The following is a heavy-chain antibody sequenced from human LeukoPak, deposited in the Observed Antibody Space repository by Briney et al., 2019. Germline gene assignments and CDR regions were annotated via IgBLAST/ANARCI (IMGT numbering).Heavy chain of an antibody. CDR1: GGSFSGYY. CDR3: ARLRRAVAGTAGAFDI. D-gene: IGHD6-19*01. Sequence: SETLSLTCAVYGGSFSGYYWSWIRQPPGKGLEWIGEINHSGSTNYNPSLKSRVTISVDTSKNQFSLKLSSVTAADTAVYYCARLRRAVAGTAGAFDIWGQGTMVTVSS. V-gene: IGHV4-34*01. CDR2: INHSGST. J-gene: IGHJ3*02.